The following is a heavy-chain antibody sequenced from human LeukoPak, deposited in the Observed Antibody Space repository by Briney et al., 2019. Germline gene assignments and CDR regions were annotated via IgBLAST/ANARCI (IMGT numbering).Heavy chain of an antibody. CDR2: IWYDGSNK. J-gene: IGHJ4*02. CDR3: AKGAAAAGTTPDY. V-gene: IGHV3-33*06. Sequence: GRSLRRSCAASGFTFSSYGMHWVRQAPGKGLEWVEVIWYDGSNKYYADSVKGRFTISRDNSKNTLYLQMNSLRAEDTAVYYCAKGAAAAGTTPDYWGQGTLVTVSS. D-gene: IGHD6-13*01. CDR1: GFTFSSYG.